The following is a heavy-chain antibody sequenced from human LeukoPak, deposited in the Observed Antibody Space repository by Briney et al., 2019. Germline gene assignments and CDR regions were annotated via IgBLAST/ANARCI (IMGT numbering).Heavy chain of an antibody. J-gene: IGHJ4*02. Sequence: GGSLRLSCAASGFTFSSYVMHWVRQAPGKGLEWVAVIWYDGSNKYYADSVKGRFTISRDNSKNTLYLQMNSLRAEDTAVYYCAKQLGYCSDGSCYFPYWGQGTLVTVSS. CDR3: AKQLGYCSDGSCYFPY. D-gene: IGHD2-15*01. V-gene: IGHV3-33*06. CDR1: GFTFSSYV. CDR2: IWYDGSNK.